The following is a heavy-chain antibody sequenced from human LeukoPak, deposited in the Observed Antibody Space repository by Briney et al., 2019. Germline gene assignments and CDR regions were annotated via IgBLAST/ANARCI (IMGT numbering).Heavy chain of an antibody. J-gene: IGHJ4*02. V-gene: IGHV4-39*01. CDR3: ARHWFISSGHYIDY. Sequence: SETLSLTCTVSGGSISSSSCYWGWIRQPPGKGLEWIGSIDYSGSTYYNPSLKSRVTISVDTSKNQFSLKLSSVTAADTAVYYCARHWFISSGHYIDYWGQGTLVTVSS. D-gene: IGHD6-19*01. CDR1: GGSISSSSCY. CDR2: IDYSGST.